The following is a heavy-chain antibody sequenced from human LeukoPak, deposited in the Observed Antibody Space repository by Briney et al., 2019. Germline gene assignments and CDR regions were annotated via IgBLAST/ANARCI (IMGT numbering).Heavy chain of an antibody. CDR2: IRYDGSDK. V-gene: IGHV3-30*02. J-gene: IGHJ4*02. CDR3: ARGGYYGSGRYYFDS. D-gene: IGHD3-3*01. CDR1: GITFSSHG. Sequence: GGSLRLSCVASGITFSSHGMHWVRQAPGKGLEWVAFIRYDGSDKYYADSVKGRFTISRDNAKNTLHLQMNSLRAEDTAVYYCARGGYYGSGRYYFDSWGQGTLVTVSS.